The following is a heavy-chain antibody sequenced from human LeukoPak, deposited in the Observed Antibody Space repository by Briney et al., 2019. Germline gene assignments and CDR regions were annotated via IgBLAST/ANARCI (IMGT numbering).Heavy chain of an antibody. Sequence: PSETLSLTGTVSGGSISSYHWNWIRQPPGKGLEWIGYIYYSGSTNYNPSLKSRLTISVDTSKNQFSLKLSSVTAADTAVYYCARGPRISLVRGALELDYWGQGTLVTVSS. CDR3: ARGPRISLVRGALELDY. CDR2: IYYSGST. V-gene: IGHV4-59*01. CDR1: GGSISSYH. J-gene: IGHJ4*02. D-gene: IGHD3-10*01.